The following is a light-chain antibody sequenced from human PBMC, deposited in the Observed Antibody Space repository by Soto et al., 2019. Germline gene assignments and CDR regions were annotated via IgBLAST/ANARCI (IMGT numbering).Light chain of an antibody. V-gene: IGLV2-14*03. CDR2: DVS. CDR1: SNDIGSYNY. CDR3: SLFSTPPPLV. Sequence: QSALTQPASVSGSPGQSIIISCTGTSNDIGSYNYVSWYQQHPGKAPKLMTYDVSARPSGVSNRFSGSKSGNTASLTISGLRVEDGADYYCSLFSTPPPLVFGTGTKVTV. J-gene: IGLJ1*01.